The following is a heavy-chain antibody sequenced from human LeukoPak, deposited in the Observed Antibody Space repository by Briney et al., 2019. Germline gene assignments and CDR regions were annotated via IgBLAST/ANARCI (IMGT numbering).Heavy chain of an antibody. V-gene: IGHV3-21*01. J-gene: IGHJ4*02. CDR2: ISGSSNYI. CDR1: GFTFSNAW. D-gene: IGHD4/OR15-4a*01. CDR3: ARVSSVPTPRALDY. Sequence: GGSLRLSCAASGFTFSNAWMSWVRQAPGKGPEWVSSISGSSNYIFYTDSVKGRFTVSRDNAKNSLYLEMNSLRGEDTAVYYCARVSSVPTPRALDYWGQGTLVTVSS.